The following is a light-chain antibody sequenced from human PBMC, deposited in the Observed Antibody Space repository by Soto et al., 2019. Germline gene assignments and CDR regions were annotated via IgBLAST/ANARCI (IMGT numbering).Light chain of an antibody. CDR2: EGS. CDR1: SSDVGSYNL. CDR3: CSYAGSSTSPYV. Sequence: QSALTQPASVSGSPGQSITISCTGTSSDVGSYNLFSWYQQHPGKAPKLMIYEGSKRPSGVSNRFSGSKSGNTAALTISGLQAEDEADYYCCSYAGSSTSPYVFGTGTKLTVL. J-gene: IGLJ1*01. V-gene: IGLV2-23*01.